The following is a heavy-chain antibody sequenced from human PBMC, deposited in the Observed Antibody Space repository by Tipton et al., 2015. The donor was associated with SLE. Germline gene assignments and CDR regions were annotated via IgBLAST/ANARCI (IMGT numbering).Heavy chain of an antibody. D-gene: IGHD6-25*01. V-gene: IGHV3-33*06. CDR3: AKDSGYSVMGVEY. CDR2: IWYDRSKK. Sequence: SLRLSCAASGFTFKSYGMHWFRQAPGRGLEWVAVIWYDRSKKFFADSVKGRFTISRDNSKNLLSLQMNSLRPEDTAVYYFAKDSGYSVMGVEYWGQGTLVTVSS. CDR1: GFTFKSYG. J-gene: IGHJ4*02.